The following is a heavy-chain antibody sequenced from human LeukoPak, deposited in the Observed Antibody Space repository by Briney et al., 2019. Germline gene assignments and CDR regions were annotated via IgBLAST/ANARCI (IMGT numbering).Heavy chain of an antibody. Sequence: GGSLRLSCAASGFTFSSYGMHWVRQAPGKGLEWVAVISYDGSNKYYADSVKGRFTISRDNSKNTLYLQMNSLRAEDTAVYYCAAGYCSSTSCYFRPYYYGMDVWGQGTTVTVSS. J-gene: IGHJ6*02. CDR3: AAGYCSSTSCYFRPYYYGMDV. V-gene: IGHV3-30*03. CDR1: GFTFSSYG. D-gene: IGHD2-2*01. CDR2: ISYDGSNK.